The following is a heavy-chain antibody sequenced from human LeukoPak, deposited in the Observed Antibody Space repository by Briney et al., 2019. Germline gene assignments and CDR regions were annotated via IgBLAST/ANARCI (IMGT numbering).Heavy chain of an antibody. CDR3: ARDLDITMIVVVPFDY. CDR2: ISAYNGNT. Sequence: GASVKVSCKASGYTFTSYGISWVLQAPGQGLEWMGWISAYNGNTNYAQKLQGRVTMTTDTSTSTAYMELRSLRSDDTAVYYCARDLDITMIVVVPFDYWGQGTLVTVSS. CDR1: GYTFTSYG. D-gene: IGHD3-22*01. V-gene: IGHV1-18*01. J-gene: IGHJ4*02.